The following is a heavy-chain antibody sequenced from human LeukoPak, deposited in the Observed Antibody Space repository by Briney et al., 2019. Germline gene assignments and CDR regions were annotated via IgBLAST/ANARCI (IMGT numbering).Heavy chain of an antibody. D-gene: IGHD6-19*01. V-gene: IGHV3-20*04. CDR1: GFIFEDYV. CDR2: INWNGGST. CDR3: ARDLTPSSGWYNWFDP. J-gene: IGHJ5*02. Sequence: GGSLRLSCAASGFIFEDYVMSWVRQRPGKGLEWVSGINWNGGSTDYADSVKGRFTISRDNAKNSLYLQMNSLRAKDTAVYYCARDLTPSSGWYNWFDPWGQGTLVTVSS.